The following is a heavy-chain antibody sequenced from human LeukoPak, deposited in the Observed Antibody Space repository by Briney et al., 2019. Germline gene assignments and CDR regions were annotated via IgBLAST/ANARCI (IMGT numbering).Heavy chain of an antibody. CDR3: ATQTETTVVTYDYYYYYYMDV. CDR1: GGTFSSYA. D-gene: IGHD4-23*01. J-gene: IGHJ6*03. Sequence: GASVTVSCKASGGTFSSYAVSWVRQAPGQGLQWMGGIIPIFGPANYAQKFQGRVTITADESTSTAYMELSSLRSEDTAVYYCATQTETTVVTYDYYYYYYMDVWGKGTTVTISS. CDR2: IIPIFGPA. V-gene: IGHV1-69*13.